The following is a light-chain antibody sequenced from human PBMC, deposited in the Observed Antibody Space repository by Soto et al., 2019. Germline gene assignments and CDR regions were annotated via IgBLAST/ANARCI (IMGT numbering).Light chain of an antibody. CDR3: HHYVGSPWA. CDR2: GAS. CDR1: QSVNRF. J-gene: IGKJ1*01. Sequence: EIVLTQSPGTLSLSPGERATLSCRASQSVNRFLAWFQQKPGQVPRLLIYGASNRATGIPDRFSGSGSETDFTLTITRLEPEDFAVYYCHHYVGSPWAFGQGTKVDNK. V-gene: IGKV3-20*01.